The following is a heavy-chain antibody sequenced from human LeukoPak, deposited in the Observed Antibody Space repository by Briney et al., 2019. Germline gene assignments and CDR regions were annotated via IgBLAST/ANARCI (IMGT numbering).Heavy chain of an antibody. D-gene: IGHD7-27*01. J-gene: IGHJ4*02. CDR1: GGSISNSSYS. CDR3: ARRPTGDPKFDY. CDR2: MYYSGST. Sequence: SETLSLTCTVSGGSISNSSYSWGWIRQPPGKGLEWIGNMYYSGSTYYNPSLKSRVTISVDTSKNRFSLKLSTVTAADTAVYYCARRPTGDPKFDYWGQGTLVTVSS. V-gene: IGHV4-39*07.